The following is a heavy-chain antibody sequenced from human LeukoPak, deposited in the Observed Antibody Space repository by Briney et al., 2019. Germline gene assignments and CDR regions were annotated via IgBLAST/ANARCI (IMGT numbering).Heavy chain of an antibody. CDR2: IYYSGST. V-gene: IGHV4-39*01. D-gene: IGHD4-11*01. Sequence: PSETLSLTCTVSGGSISSSSYYWGWIRQPPGKGLEWIGSIYYSGSTYYNPSLKSRVTISVDTSKNQFSLRLSSVTAADTAVYYCASSRYSNYYYYMDVWGKGTTVTVSS. CDR3: ASSRYSNYYYYMDV. CDR1: GGSISSSSYY. J-gene: IGHJ6*03.